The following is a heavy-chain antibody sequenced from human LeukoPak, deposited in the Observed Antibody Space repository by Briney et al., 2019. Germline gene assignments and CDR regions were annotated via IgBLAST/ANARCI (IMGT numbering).Heavy chain of an antibody. J-gene: IGHJ4*02. D-gene: IGHD4-17*01. Sequence: SVKVSCKASGGTFSSYATSWVRQAPGQGLEWMGRIIPIFGTANYAQKFQGRVTITTDESTSTAYMELSSLRSEDTAVYYCARGQSTVTMKSYYFDYWGQGTLVTVSS. CDR1: GGTFSSYA. CDR2: IIPIFGTA. CDR3: ARGQSTVTMKSYYFDY. V-gene: IGHV1-69*05.